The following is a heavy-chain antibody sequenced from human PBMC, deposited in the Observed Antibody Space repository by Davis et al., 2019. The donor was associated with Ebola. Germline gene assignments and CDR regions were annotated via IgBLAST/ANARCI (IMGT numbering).Heavy chain of an antibody. CDR3: ATGSRRDY. V-gene: IGHV1-3*01. CDR1: GYTFTSYA. D-gene: IGHD1-14*01. Sequence: AASVQVSCQASGYTFTSYAIHWVRQAPGQRLEWMGWINAGNGNTKYSQKFQGRVTITRDTSASTAYMELSSLRSEDTAVYYCATGSRRDYWGQGTLVTVSS. CDR2: INAGNGNT. J-gene: IGHJ4*02.